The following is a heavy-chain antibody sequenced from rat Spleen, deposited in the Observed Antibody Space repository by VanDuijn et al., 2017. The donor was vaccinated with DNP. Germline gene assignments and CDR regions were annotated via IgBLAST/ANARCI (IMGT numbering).Heavy chain of an antibody. CDR2: IHSDGSST. Sequence: EVKLVESGGGLVQPGRSLKLSCAASGFNFNDYWMGWVRQAPKRGLEWITTIHSDGSSTYYRDSVRGRLTFSRDNAENTLYLQMDSLRSEDTATYYCARAGGSYPFAYWGQGTLVTVSS. CDR3: ARAGGSYPFAY. V-gene: IGHV5-7*01. J-gene: IGHJ3*01. D-gene: IGHD1-3*01. CDR1: GFNFNDYW.